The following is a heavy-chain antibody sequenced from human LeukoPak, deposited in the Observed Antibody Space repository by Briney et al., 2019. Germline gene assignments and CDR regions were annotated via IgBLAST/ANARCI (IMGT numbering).Heavy chain of an antibody. D-gene: IGHD5-24*01. CDR3: ARDRDGYNYRKDY. CDR1: GFTLSSYS. V-gene: IGHV3-21*01. J-gene: IGHJ4*02. Sequence: GGSLRLSCAASGFTLSSYSMNWVRQAPGKGLEWVSSISSSSSYIYYADSVKGRFTISRDNAKNSLYLQMNSLRAEDTAVYYYARDRDGYNYRKDYWGQGTLVTVSS. CDR2: ISSSSSYI.